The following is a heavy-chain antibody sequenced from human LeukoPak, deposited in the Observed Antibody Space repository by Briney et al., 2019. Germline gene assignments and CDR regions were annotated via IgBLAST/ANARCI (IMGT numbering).Heavy chain of an antibody. V-gene: IGHV1-69*05. Sequence: SVKVSCKASGGTFSSYAISWVRQAPGQGLEWMGGIIPIFGTANCAQKFQGRVTITTDESTSTVYMELSSLRSEDTAVYYCAKVAWQQLVTYYFDYWGQGTLVTVSS. J-gene: IGHJ4*02. CDR2: IIPIFGTA. CDR1: GGTFSSYA. CDR3: AKVAWQQLVTYYFDY. D-gene: IGHD6-13*01.